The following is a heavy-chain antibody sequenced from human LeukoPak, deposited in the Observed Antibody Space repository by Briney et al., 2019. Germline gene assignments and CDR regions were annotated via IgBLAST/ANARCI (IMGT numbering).Heavy chain of an antibody. V-gene: IGHV3-9*01. D-gene: IGHD5-18*01. Sequence: PGGSLRLSCAASGFTFDDYAMHWVRQAPGKGREWVSGISWNSGSIGYADSVKGRFTISRDNAKNSLYLQMNSLRAEDTGLYYCAKDRGVQLWSRTFDYWGQGTLVTVSS. CDR2: ISWNSGSI. CDR1: GFTFDDYA. CDR3: AKDRGVQLWSRTFDY. J-gene: IGHJ4*02.